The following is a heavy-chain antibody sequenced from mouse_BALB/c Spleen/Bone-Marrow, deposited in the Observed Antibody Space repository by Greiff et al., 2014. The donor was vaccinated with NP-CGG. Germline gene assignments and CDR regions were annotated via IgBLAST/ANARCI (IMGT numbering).Heavy chain of an antibody. CDR1: GYTFSSYW. Sequence: VQLQESGAELMKPGASVKISCKATGYTFSSYWIEWVKQRPGHGLEWIGEILPGSGSTNYNEKFKGKATFTADTSSNTAYMQRSSLTSKDTAVYYGARKGNSPAWFAYWGQGTLVTVSA. V-gene: IGHV1-9*01. J-gene: IGHJ3*01. CDR3: ARKGNSPAWFAY. CDR2: ILPGSGST. D-gene: IGHD2-1*01.